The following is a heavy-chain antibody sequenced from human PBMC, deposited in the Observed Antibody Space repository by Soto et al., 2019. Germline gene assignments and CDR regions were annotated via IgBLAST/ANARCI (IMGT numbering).Heavy chain of an antibody. CDR1: VFTFSSYW. D-gene: IGHD2-2*01. J-gene: IGHJ4*02. CDR2: IDTDGNSR. Sequence: PVGSLRLSCVSSVFTFSSYWMHCLRQAPGRELVWVSEIDTDGNSRNYADSVKGRFTISRDNAKNTLYLQMNSLTAEDTAVYFCASLPAPVDFWGRGTLVTVSS. CDR3: ASLPAPVDF. V-gene: IGHV3-74*01.